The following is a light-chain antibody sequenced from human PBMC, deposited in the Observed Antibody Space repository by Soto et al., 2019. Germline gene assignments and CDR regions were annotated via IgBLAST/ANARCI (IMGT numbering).Light chain of an antibody. CDR3: QQYNTYWT. Sequence: DIQMTQSPSTLSASVGDRVTITCRASQSIDRWLAWYQQRPGKAPELLIYDASILQGGVPSRFSGSGSGTEFTLSISSLQPGDFATYYCQQYNTYWTFCQGTKVEMK. V-gene: IGKV1-5*01. CDR2: DAS. CDR1: QSIDRW. J-gene: IGKJ1*01.